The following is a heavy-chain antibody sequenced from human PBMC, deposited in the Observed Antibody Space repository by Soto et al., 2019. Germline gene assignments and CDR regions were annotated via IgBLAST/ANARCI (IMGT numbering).Heavy chain of an antibody. CDR2: VSPSGDTT. CDR1: GFIFSTYS. J-gene: IGHJ6*02. CDR3: VREPDV. V-gene: IGHV3-23*01. Sequence: EVQLLESGGGLVQPGGSLTVSCEASGFIFSTYSMTWVRQGPGKGLEWVAAVSPSGDTTHYADSLKGRLTISRDNSKNTVSLPMNSLSADDTGLYYCVREPDVWGQGISVTVSS.